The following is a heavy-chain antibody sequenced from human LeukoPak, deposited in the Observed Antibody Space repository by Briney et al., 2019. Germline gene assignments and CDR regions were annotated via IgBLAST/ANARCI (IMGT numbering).Heavy chain of an antibody. CDR2: ITSSGSTT. Sequence: GGSLRLSCIASGFTFSDHYMSWFRLSPGKGLEWLSYITSSGSTTDYADSVKGRFTISRDNAKNSMFLQMNSLRPEDTAVYYCARDADYGVPEWGQGTLVTVSS. J-gene: IGHJ4*02. CDR1: GFTFSDHY. V-gene: IGHV3-11*01. CDR3: ARDADYGVPE. D-gene: IGHD4-17*01.